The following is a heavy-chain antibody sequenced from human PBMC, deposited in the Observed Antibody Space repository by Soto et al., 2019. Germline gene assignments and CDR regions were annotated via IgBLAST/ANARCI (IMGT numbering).Heavy chain of an antibody. Sequence: GGSLRLSCAASGFIFSTYAMSWVRQAPGKGLEWVSVVGSGGGPTYYADSVRGRFTVSRDNSKNTLFLQMNSLTAEDTALYYCAKDRPFGATTGSTIDYWGQGALVTVSS. CDR1: GFIFSTYA. J-gene: IGHJ4*02. D-gene: IGHD1-26*01. V-gene: IGHV3-23*01. CDR2: VGSGGGPT. CDR3: AKDRPFGATTGSTIDY.